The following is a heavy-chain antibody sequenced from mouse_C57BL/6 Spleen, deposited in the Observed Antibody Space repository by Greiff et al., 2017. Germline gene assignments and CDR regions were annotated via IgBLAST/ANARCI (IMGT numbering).Heavy chain of an antibody. CDR3: ARGGGGLAWYFDV. CDR2: INSDGGST. V-gene: IGHV5-2*01. CDR1: EYEFPSHD. J-gene: IGHJ1*03. D-gene: IGHD3-3*01. Sequence: EVKLVESGGGLVQPGESLKLSCESNEYEFPSHDMSWVRKTPEKRLALVAAINSDGGSTYYPDTMERRFIISRDNTKKTLYLQMSSLRSEDTALYYCARGGGGLAWYFDVWGTGTTVTVAS.